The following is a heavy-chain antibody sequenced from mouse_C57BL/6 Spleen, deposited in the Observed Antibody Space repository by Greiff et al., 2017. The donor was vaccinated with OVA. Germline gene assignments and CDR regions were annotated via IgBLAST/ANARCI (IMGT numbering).Heavy chain of an antibody. J-gene: IGHJ2*01. D-gene: IGHD4-1*01. CDR2: ISGGGGNT. Sequence: EVKLMESGGGLVKPGGSLKLSCAASGFTFSSYTMSWVRQTPEKRLEWVATISGGGGNTYYPDSVKGRFTISRDNAKNTLYLQMSSLRSEDTALYYCARRNWDVFDYWGQGTTLTVSS. CDR3: ARRNWDVFDY. V-gene: IGHV5-9*01. CDR1: GFTFSSYT.